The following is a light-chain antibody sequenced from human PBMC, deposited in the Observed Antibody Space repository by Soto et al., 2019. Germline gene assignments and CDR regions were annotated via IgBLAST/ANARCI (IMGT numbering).Light chain of an antibody. J-gene: IGLJ1*01. Sequence: QSVLTQPASVSGAPGLSITVSCTVTSSDVGGYNFVSWYQQHPGKAPKFIIYQVSHRPSGVSSRFSGSKSGNTASLTISGLRAEDEADYYCTSFTSKSTYVLGTGTKVTVL. CDR1: SSDVGGYNF. CDR3: TSFTSKSTYV. V-gene: IGLV2-14*01. CDR2: QVS.